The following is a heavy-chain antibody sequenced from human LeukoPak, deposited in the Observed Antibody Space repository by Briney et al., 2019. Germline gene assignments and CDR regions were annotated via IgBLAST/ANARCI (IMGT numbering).Heavy chain of an antibody. CDR2: NNPKSGDT. Sequence: GASVKVSCKASGYTFTDYYIQWVRQAPGQGLEWMGWNNPKSGDTNYAQKFQGRVTMTRDTSISTAYMELNSLRSDDTAIYYCVRGVETFSFDCWGQGTLVTVSS. CDR3: VRGVETFSFDC. J-gene: IGHJ4*02. CDR1: GYTFTDYY. V-gene: IGHV1-2*02. D-gene: IGHD2-21*01.